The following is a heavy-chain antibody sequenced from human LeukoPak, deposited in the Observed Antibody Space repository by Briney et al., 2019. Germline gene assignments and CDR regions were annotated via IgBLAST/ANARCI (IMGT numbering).Heavy chain of an antibody. V-gene: IGHV3-23*01. CDR1: GFTFNNYA. Sequence: GGSLRLPCAASGFTFNNYAMSWVRQAPGKGLEWVSAISGGGNSAYYADSVKGRFTISRDNSKNTLYVQMDSLRAEDTAVYYCAKDRIDCSGGSCRNCYYYYGMDVWGQGTTVTVSS. J-gene: IGHJ6*02. D-gene: IGHD2-15*01. CDR3: AKDRIDCSGGSCRNCYYYYGMDV. CDR2: ISGGGNSA.